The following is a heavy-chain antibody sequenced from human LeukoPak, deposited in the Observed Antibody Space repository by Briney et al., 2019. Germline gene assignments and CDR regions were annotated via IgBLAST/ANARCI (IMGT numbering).Heavy chain of an antibody. CDR1: GGSISSSSYY. V-gene: IGHV4-39*07. J-gene: IGHJ5*02. D-gene: IGHD3-3*01. CDR2: IYYSGST. Sequence: PSETLSLTCTVSGGSISSSSYYWGWIRQPPGKGLEWIGSIYYSGSTYYNPSLKSRVTISVDTSKNQFSLKLSSVTAADTAVYYCVRERGYDFWSGYYAHNWFDPWGQGTLVTVSS. CDR3: VRERGYDFWSGYYAHNWFDP.